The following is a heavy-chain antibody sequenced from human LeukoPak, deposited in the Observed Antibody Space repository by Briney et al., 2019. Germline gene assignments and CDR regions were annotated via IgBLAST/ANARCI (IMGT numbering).Heavy chain of an antibody. CDR1: VDSFSGYF. J-gene: IGHJ2*01. Sequence: PSETLSLTCAVYVDSFSGYFWSWIRQPPGKGLEWIGEINHSGSSDYNPSLKSRVTISVDTSKNQFSLKVNSMTAADTAVYFCARRRDGYFDLWGRGNLVTVSS. CDR3: ARRRDGYFDL. V-gene: IGHV4-34*01. D-gene: IGHD2-21*02. CDR2: INHSGSS.